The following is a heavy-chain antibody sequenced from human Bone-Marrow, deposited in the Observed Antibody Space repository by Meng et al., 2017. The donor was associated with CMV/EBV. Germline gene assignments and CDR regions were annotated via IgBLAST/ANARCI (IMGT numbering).Heavy chain of an antibody. CDR3: ASQGRSVRPGY. V-gene: IGHV3-48*03. CDR2: ISSGGGSM. D-gene: IGHD6-6*01. J-gene: IGHJ4*02. Sequence: GESLKISCAASGFSFSSYEMNWVRQAPGKGLEWVSYISSGGGSMYYADSVKGRFTTSRDNTKNSLYLQMTSLRAEDTAIYYCASQGRSVRPGYWGQGTLVTVSS. CDR1: GFSFSSYE.